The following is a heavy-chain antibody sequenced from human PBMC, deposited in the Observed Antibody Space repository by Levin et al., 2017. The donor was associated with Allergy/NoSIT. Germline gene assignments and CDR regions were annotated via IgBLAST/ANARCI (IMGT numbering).Heavy chain of an antibody. CDR2: INHSGST. Sequence: SETLSLTCAVYGGSFSGYYWSWIRQPPGKGLEWIGEINHSGSTNYNPSLKSRVTISVDTSENQFSLKLSSVTAADTAVYYCARGAGTLDYWGQGTLVTVSS. CDR3: ARGAGTLDY. V-gene: IGHV4-34*01. J-gene: IGHJ4*02. CDR1: GGSFSGYY.